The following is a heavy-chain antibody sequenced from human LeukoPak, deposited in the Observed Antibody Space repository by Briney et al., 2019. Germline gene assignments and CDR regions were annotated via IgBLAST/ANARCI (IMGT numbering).Heavy chain of an antibody. V-gene: IGHV4-61*02. D-gene: IGHD3-3*01. CDR2: IYTSGSN. CDR1: GGSISSGSYY. CDR3: AREVTIFGVVTRARFDP. J-gene: IGHJ5*02. Sequence: SETLSLTCTVSGGSISSGSYYWSWIRQPAGKGLEWIGRIYTSGSNNYNPSLKSRVTISVDTSKNQFSLKLSSVTAADTAVYYCAREVTIFGVVTRARFDPWGQGTLVTVSP.